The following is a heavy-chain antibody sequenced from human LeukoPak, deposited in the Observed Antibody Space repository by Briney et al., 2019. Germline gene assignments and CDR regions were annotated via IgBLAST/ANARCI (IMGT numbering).Heavy chain of an antibody. D-gene: IGHD3-22*01. CDR1: GGSISSGGYY. J-gene: IGHJ4*02. V-gene: IGHV4-39*01. Sequence: PSETLSLTCTVSGGSISSGGYYWSWIRQHPGKGLEWIGYIYYSGSTYYNPSLKSRVTISVDTSKNQFSLKLSSVTAADTAVYYCARHAPHYDSSANPFDYWGQGTLVTVSS. CDR3: ARHAPHYDSSANPFDY. CDR2: IYYSGST.